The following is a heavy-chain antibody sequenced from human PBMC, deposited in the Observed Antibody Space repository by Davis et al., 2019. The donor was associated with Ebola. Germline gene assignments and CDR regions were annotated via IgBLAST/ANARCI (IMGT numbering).Heavy chain of an antibody. CDR1: GGTFSNFA. D-gene: IGHD2-8*01. CDR3: ARGETLILHTFDL. J-gene: IGHJ3*01. CDR2: IFPFLRTS. Sequence: SVKVSCKASGGTFSNFAVSWVRQAPGQGLEWMGGIFPFLRTSNYAQKFQGRVTITADESTSTAYMELSSLRSDDTAMYYCARGETLILHTFDLWGQGTMVIVSS. V-gene: IGHV1-69*13.